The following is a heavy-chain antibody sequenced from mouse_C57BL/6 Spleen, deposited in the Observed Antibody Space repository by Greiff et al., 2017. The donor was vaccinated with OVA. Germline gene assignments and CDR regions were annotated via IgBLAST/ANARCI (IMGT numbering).Heavy chain of an antibody. D-gene: IGHD2-13*01. J-gene: IGHJ4*01. V-gene: IGHV1-69*01. CDR3: ATDGDYDHYAMDY. CDR2: IDPSDSYT. CDR1: GYTFTSYW. Sequence: VQLQQPGAELVMPGASVTLSCKASGYTFTSYWMHWVKQRPGQGLEWIGEIDPSDSYTNYNQTFKGKSTLTVDKSTSKAYMQHSNLTSEEATVNYCATDGDYDHYAMDYWGQGTSVTVSS.